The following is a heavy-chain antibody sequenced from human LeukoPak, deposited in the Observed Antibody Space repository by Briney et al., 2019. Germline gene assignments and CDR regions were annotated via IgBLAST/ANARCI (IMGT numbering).Heavy chain of an antibody. CDR3: ARRVTYYYGSGSYYYYYYYYMDV. V-gene: IGHV6-1*01. CDR1: GDSVSSNSAA. Sequence: SQTLSLTCAISGDSVSSNSAAWNWIRQSPSRGLEWLGRTYYRSKWYNDYAVSVKSRITINPDTSKNQFSLQLSSVTAADTAVYYCARRVTYYYGSGSYYYYYYYYMDVWGKGTTVTISS. CDR2: TYYRSKWYN. J-gene: IGHJ6*03. D-gene: IGHD3-10*01.